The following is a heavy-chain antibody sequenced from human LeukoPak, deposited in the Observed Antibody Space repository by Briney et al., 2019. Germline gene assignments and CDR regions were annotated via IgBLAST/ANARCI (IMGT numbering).Heavy chain of an antibody. Sequence: SETLSLTCAVYGGSFSGYYWSWIRQPPGKGLGWIGEINHSGSTNYNPSLKSRVTISVDTSKNQFSLKLSSVTAADTAVYYCARVKDSGYYPLWSDPWGQGTLGTVSS. CDR3: ARVKDSGYYPLWSDP. J-gene: IGHJ5*02. CDR2: INHSGST. V-gene: IGHV4-34*01. CDR1: GGSFSGYY. D-gene: IGHD3-22*01.